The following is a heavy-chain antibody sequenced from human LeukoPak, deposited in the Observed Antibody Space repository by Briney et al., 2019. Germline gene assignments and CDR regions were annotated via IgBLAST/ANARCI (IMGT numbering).Heavy chain of an antibody. CDR2: ISSSSSYI. V-gene: IGHV3-21*01. Sequence: GGSLRLSCAASGFTFSSYSMNGVRGAPGKGLEWVSSISSSSSYIYYADSVKGRFTISRDNAKNSLYLQMNSLRAEDTAVYYCARTPGKYCSSTSCYRGWFDPWGQGTLVTVSS. J-gene: IGHJ5*02. D-gene: IGHD2-2*02. CDR3: ARTPGKYCSSTSCYRGWFDP. CDR1: GFTFSSYS.